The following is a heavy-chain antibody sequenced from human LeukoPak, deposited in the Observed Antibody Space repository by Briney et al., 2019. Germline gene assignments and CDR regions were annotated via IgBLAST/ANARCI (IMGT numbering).Heavy chain of an antibody. J-gene: IGHJ4*02. V-gene: IGHV1-18*01. D-gene: IGHD5-12*01. Sequence: ASVKVSCKASGYTFTSYGISWVRQAPGQGLGWMGWISPYNGNTNYAQKLQGRVTLTTNTSASTAYMEVRSLRSDDTAVYYCARDSGYSGYDPFDYWGQGTLVTVSS. CDR2: ISPYNGNT. CDR1: GYTFTSYG. CDR3: ARDSGYSGYDPFDY.